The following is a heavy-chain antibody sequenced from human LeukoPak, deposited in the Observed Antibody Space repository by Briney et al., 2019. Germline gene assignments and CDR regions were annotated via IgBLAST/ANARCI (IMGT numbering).Heavy chain of an antibody. CDR1: GFTVSSDY. V-gene: IGHV3-66*01. Sequence: GGSLRLSCAASGFTVSSDYMSWVRQAPGKGLEWVSVIYSGGSTYYADSVKGGFTISRDNSKNTLYLQMNSLRAEDTAVYYCARDESYGDYGAFDIWGQGTMVTVSS. CDR3: ARDESYGDYGAFDI. J-gene: IGHJ3*02. D-gene: IGHD4-17*01. CDR2: IYSGGST.